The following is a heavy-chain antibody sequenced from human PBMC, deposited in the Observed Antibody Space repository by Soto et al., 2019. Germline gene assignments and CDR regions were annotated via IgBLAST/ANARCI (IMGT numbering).Heavy chain of an antibody. J-gene: IGHJ4*02. Sequence: QVLLQQWGAGLLKPSETLSLTCAVYGGSFSGYYWSWIRQPPGKGLEWIGEINHSGSTNYNPSVKSRVTISVDTCKNQFSLKLSSVTAADTAVYYCARGDLMNDYWGQGTLVTVSS. CDR3: ARGDLMNDY. CDR1: GGSFSGYY. CDR2: INHSGST. V-gene: IGHV4-34*01. D-gene: IGHD3-16*01.